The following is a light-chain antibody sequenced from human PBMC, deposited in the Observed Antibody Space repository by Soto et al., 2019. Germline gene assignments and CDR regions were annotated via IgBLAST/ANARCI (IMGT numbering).Light chain of an antibody. CDR1: QSVSTN. CDR2: GAS. J-gene: IGKJ1*01. Sequence: EIVMTQSPSTLSVSAGESATLSCRASQSVSTNLAWYQQRPGQAPRLLIHGASARATGIPARFSGSGSGTDFTLTIISLEPEDFAVYYCQQYHNWGTFGQGTKVDI. V-gene: IGKV3-15*01. CDR3: QQYHNWGT.